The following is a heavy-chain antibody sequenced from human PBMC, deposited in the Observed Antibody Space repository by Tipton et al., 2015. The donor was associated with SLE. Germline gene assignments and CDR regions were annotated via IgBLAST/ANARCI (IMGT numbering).Heavy chain of an antibody. V-gene: IGHV4-34*01. CDR1: GGSFSGYY. J-gene: IGHJ4*02. D-gene: IGHD6-13*01. Sequence: TLSLTCAVYGGSFSGYYWSWIRQPPGKGLEWIGEINHSGSTNYNPSLKSRVTISVDTSKNQFSLKLSSATAADTAVYYCARGYSSNADDYWGQGTLVTVSS. CDR3: ARGYSSNADDY. CDR2: INHSGST.